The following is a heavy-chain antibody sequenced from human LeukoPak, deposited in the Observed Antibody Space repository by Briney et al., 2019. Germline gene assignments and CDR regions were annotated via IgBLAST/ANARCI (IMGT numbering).Heavy chain of an antibody. CDR2: MNPNSGNT. D-gene: IGHD5-18*01. Sequence: ASVKVSCKASGYTSTSYDINWVRQATGQGLKWMGWMNPNSGNTGYARKFQGRVTMTRNTSISTAYMELSSLRSEDTAVYYCARGPGLDTAMVTPSDYWGQGTLVTVSS. V-gene: IGHV1-8*01. CDR3: ARGPGLDTAMVTPSDY. J-gene: IGHJ4*02. CDR1: GYTSTSYD.